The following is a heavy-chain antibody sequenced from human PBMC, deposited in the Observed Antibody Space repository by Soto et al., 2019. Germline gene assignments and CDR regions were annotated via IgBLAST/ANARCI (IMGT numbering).Heavy chain of an antibody. CDR2: IGTIGDT. J-gene: IGHJ5*02. CDR1: GFTFSTYD. D-gene: IGHD2-8*01. V-gene: IGHV3-13*01. Sequence: PGGSLRLSCAASGFTFSTYDMHWVRQATGKGLEWVSAIGTIGDTYYLDSVKGRFTISRENAKNSLYLQMNSLRAGDTAVYYCAGGRSNQYESSPPPKFDPWGRGTLVTVSS. CDR3: AGGRSNQYESSPPPKFDP.